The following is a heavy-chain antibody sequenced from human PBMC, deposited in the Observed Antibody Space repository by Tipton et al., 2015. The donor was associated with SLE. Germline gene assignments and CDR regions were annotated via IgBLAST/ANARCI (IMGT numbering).Heavy chain of an antibody. CDR2: ISYTGST. J-gene: IGHJ4*02. D-gene: IGHD2-2*01. V-gene: IGHV4-39*07. CDR3: ATSPLTL. CDR1: GGSISSSYY. Sequence: LRLSCTVSGGSISSSYYWGWIRQSPGKGLEWIGSISYTGSTYYNPSLKSRVTISVDMSKNQFSLKLTPVTAADTAVYYCATSPLTLWGQGSLVTVSS.